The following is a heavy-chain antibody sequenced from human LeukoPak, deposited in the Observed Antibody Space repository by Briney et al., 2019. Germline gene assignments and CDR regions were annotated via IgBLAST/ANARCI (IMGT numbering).Heavy chain of an antibody. V-gene: IGHV3-23*01. D-gene: IGHD5-24*01. CDR2: ISGFAGSI. J-gene: IGHJ5*02. CDR3: AKGGGLQSLPYTWFDP. Sequence: PGGSLRLSCAASGFTFSSYAMSWVRQAPGKGLEWVSSISGFAGSIYYADSVKGRFTISRDNSKNTLYLLMTSLRAEDTALYYCAKGGGLQSLPYTWFDPWGQGTLVTVST. CDR1: GFTFSSYA.